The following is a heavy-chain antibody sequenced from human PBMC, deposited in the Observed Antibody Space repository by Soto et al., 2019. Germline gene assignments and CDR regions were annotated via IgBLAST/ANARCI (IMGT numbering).Heavy chain of an antibody. V-gene: IGHV3-7*01. Sequence: GSLRLSCAASGFTFSSYWMSWVRQAPGKGLEWVANIKQDGSEKYYVDSVKGRFTISRDNAKNSLYLQMNSLRAEDTAVYYCARVALRELGRLLDIWGQGTMVTVSS. CDR1: GFTFSSYW. D-gene: IGHD1-7*01. J-gene: IGHJ3*02. CDR2: IKQDGSEK. CDR3: ARVALRELGRLLDI.